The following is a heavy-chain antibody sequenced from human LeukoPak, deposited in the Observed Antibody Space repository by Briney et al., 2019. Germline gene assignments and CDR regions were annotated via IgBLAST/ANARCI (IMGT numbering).Heavy chain of an antibody. CDR2: ISSSGSGGNT. Sequence: PGGSLRLSCAASGFTFSSYAMSWARQAPGKGLEWFSGISSSGSGGNTYYADFVKGRFTISRDSSKNTLFLQMNTLRAEDTAIYYCAKDRTAGASYWYFDLWGRGTLVTVSS. J-gene: IGHJ2*01. D-gene: IGHD1-26*01. V-gene: IGHV3-23*01. CDR1: GFTFSSYA. CDR3: AKDRTAGASYWYFDL.